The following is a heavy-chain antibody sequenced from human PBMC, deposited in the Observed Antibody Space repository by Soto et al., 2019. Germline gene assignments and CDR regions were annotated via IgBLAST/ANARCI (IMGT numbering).Heavy chain of an antibody. CDR3: ATDQCGGGGNWFDP. J-gene: IGHJ5*02. V-gene: IGHV1-8*01. CDR2: MNPNSGNT. D-gene: IGHD2-2*01. CDR1: GYTFTSYD. Sequence: QVQLVQSGAEVKKPGASVKVSCKASGYTFTSYDINWVRQATGQGLEWMGWMNPNSGNTAYAQKCQGICTMTKSPSQTTAYMELCRPSFKDTPAFSRATDQCGGGGNWFDPWGQGTLVTVSS.